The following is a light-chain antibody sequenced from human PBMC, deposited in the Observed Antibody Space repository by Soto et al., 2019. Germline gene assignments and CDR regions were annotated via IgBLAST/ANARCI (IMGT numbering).Light chain of an antibody. CDR2: AAS. CDR3: QQYTRAPFT. Sequence: DIQMTQSPSSLSASVGDRVTITCRASQGIDTYLAWYQQKPGQVPKLLIYAASTLQSGVPSRFSGSGPGTDFTLTISSLQPEDVATYFCQQYTRAPFTFGPGTKVDIK. CDR1: QGIDTY. V-gene: IGKV1-27*01. J-gene: IGKJ3*01.